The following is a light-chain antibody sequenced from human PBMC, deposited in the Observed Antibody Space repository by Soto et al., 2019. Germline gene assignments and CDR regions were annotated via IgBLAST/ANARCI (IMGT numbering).Light chain of an antibody. CDR2: EVT. V-gene: IGLV2-8*01. CDR3: SSYAGSNTVL. J-gene: IGLJ2*01. CDR1: SSDVGGYLY. Sequence: QSALTQPPSASGSPGQSVTISCTGTSSDVGGYLYVSWYQQHPGKAPKLMIFEVTKRPSGVPDRFSGSKSGNTASLTVSVLQAEDEANYYCSSYAGSNTVLFGGGTKVTVL.